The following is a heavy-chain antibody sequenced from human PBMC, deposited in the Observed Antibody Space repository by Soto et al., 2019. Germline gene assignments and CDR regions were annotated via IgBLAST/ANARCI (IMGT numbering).Heavy chain of an antibody. Sequence: ASVKVSCKASGYTFTSYGISWVRQAPGQGLEWMGWISAYNGNTNYAQKLQGRVTMTTDTSTSTAYMELRSLRSDDTAVYYCAREYYDFWSGYLPPAKYYYGLAVWGQGTTVTVSS. CDR3: AREYYDFWSGYLPPAKYYYGLAV. CDR1: GYTFTSYG. J-gene: IGHJ6*02. V-gene: IGHV1-18*01. D-gene: IGHD3-3*01. CDR2: ISAYNGNT.